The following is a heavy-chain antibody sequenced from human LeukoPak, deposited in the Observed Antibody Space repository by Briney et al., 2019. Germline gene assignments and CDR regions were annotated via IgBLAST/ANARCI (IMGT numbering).Heavy chain of an antibody. D-gene: IGHD1-26*01. Sequence: ASVRVSCKASGYTVTSYDINWVRQATGQGLEWMGWMNPNSGNTGYAQKFQGGVTMTTDTSTSTAYMDLRSLRSDDTAVYYCVRNRGHRLVGPTNYFDYWGQGTLVTVSS. CDR1: GYTVTSYD. CDR3: VRNRGHRLVGPTNYFDY. V-gene: IGHV1-8*01. CDR2: MNPNSGNT. J-gene: IGHJ4*02.